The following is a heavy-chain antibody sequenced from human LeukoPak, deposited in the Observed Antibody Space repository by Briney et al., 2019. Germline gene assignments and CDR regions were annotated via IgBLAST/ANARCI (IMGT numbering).Heavy chain of an antibody. Sequence: GGSLRLSCAASGFTFSSYFMSWVRQAPGKGLEWVANIKKDGSEKYYVDSVKGRFAISRDNAKKSLYLQMNSLRAEDTAVYYCARHLSGVTGYTYGRGIDYWGQGTLVTVSS. CDR1: GFTFSSYF. D-gene: IGHD5-18*01. CDR2: IKKDGSEK. V-gene: IGHV3-7*01. J-gene: IGHJ4*02. CDR3: ARHLSGVTGYTYGRGIDY.